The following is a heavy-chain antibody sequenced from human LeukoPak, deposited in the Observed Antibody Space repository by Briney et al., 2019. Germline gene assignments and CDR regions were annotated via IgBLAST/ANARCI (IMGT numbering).Heavy chain of an antibody. CDR1: GFTFSSYA. V-gene: IGHV3-30-3*01. CDR2: ISYDGSNK. Sequence: PGRSLRLSCAASGFTFSSYAMHWVRQAPGKGLEWVAVISYDGSNKYYADSVKGRFTISRDNSKNTLYLQMNSLRAEDTAVYYCASTDIVGATSPSYYYYGMDAWGQGTTVTVSS. CDR3: ASTDIVGATSPSYYYYGMDA. D-gene: IGHD1-26*01. J-gene: IGHJ6*02.